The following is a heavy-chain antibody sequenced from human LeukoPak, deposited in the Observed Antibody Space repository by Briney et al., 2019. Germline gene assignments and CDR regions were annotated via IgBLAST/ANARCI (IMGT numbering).Heavy chain of an antibody. D-gene: IGHD3-16*01. CDR1: GYTFTSYG. J-gene: IGHJ4*02. Sequence: GASVKVSCKASGYTFTSYGISWVRQAPGQGLEWMGWINPNSGGTNYAQKFQGRVTMTRDTSISTAYMELSRLRSDDTAVYYCARDRVYYDYVSETWDYWGQGTLVTVSS. CDR2: INPNSGGT. CDR3: ARDRVYYDYVSETWDY. V-gene: IGHV1-2*02.